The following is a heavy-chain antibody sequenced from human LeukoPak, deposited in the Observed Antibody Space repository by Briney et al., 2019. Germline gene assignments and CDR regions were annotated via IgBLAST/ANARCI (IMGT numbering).Heavy chain of an antibody. CDR3: ARVDIKGGYYDSSGYSLFDY. Sequence: GASVKVSCKASGYTFTSYYMRWVRQAPGQGLEWMGIINPSGGSTSYAQKFQGRVTMTRDTSTSTVYMELSSLRSEDTAVYYCARVDIKGGYYDSSGYSLFDYRGQGTLVTVSS. CDR2: INPSGGST. J-gene: IGHJ4*02. V-gene: IGHV1-46*01. CDR1: GYTFTSYY. D-gene: IGHD3-22*01.